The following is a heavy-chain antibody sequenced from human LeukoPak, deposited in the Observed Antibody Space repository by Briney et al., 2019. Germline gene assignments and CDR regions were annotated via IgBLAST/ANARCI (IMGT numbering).Heavy chain of an antibody. CDR2: ISGSGSGGST. V-gene: IGHV3-23*01. CDR1: GFTFSSSA. Sequence: GGSLRLSCAASGFTFSSSAMSWVRQAPGKGLEWVSNISGSGSGGSTYYADSAKGWFTISRDNSKNTLYLQMNSLRAEDTAVYYCAKSGYNRFDYWGQGTLVTVSS. J-gene: IGHJ4*02. D-gene: IGHD5-24*01. CDR3: AKSGYNRFDY.